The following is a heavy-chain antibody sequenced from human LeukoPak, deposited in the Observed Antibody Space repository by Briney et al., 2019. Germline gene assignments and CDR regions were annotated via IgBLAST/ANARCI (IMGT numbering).Heavy chain of an antibody. CDR3: AKARYYDISTGYAYFDY. CDR1: GFTFSNYA. D-gene: IGHD3-9*01. CDR2: ISGSGGST. Sequence: GGSLRLSCAASGFTFSNYAMSWVRQAPGKGLEWVSAISGSGGSTYYADSVKGRFTISRDNSKNTLYLQMNSLRAEDTAVYYCAKARYYDISTGYAYFDYWGQGTLVTVSS. V-gene: IGHV3-23*01. J-gene: IGHJ4*02.